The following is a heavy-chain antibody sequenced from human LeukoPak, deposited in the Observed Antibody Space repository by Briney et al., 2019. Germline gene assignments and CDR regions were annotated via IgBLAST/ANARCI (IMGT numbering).Heavy chain of an antibody. V-gene: IGHV3-7*01. J-gene: IGHJ3*02. CDR3: ATEPGIGYAFDI. D-gene: IGHD3-10*01. CDR2: INPDGSEK. CDR1: GITFSNYW. Sequence: PGGPLRLSCAASGITFSNYWMSWVRQAPAKGLERVANINPDGSEKNYAHSVKGRFTISRDNAKNSLSLQMNSLRAEDMAVYYCATEPGIGYAFDIWGQGRMVTVSS.